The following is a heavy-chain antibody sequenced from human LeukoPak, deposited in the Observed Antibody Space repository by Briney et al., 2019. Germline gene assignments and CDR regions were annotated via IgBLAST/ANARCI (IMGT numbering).Heavy chain of an antibody. Sequence: GGSLRLSCVASGFTFSNAWMNWVRQAPGKGLEWVGRIKSKTDGGTKEYAAPVKGRITISRDDSTNSLHLQMHSLKTEDTGMYYCTTSLAGAVTAVYPFDNWGQGTLVTVSS. D-gene: IGHD2-21*02. J-gene: IGHJ4*02. CDR2: IKSKTDGGTK. V-gene: IGHV3-15*01. CDR3: TTSLAGAVTAVYPFDN. CDR1: GFTFSNAW.